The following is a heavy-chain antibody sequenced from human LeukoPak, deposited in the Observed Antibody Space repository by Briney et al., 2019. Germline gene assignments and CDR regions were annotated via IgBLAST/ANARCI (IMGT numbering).Heavy chain of an antibody. D-gene: IGHD1-26*01. V-gene: IGHV4-38-2*02. Sequence: PSETLPLTCTVSGYSISSGYYWGWIRQPPGKGLERIGSIYHSGSTYYNPSLKSRVTISVDTSKNQFSLKLSSVTAADTAVYYCARVAVGATTPFDYWGQGTLVTVSS. J-gene: IGHJ4*02. CDR3: ARVAVGATTPFDY. CDR2: IYHSGST. CDR1: GYSISSGYY.